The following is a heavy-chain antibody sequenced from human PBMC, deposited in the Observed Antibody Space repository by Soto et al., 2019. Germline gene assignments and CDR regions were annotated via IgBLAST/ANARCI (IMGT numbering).Heavy chain of an antibody. J-gene: IGHJ5*02. V-gene: IGHV3-33*01. D-gene: IGHD1-26*01. CDR3: ARDSLSGSYPHEQYNWFDP. CDR1: GFTFSSYG. Sequence: QVQLVESGGGVVQPGRSLRLSCAASGFTFSSYGMHWVRQAPGKGLEWVAVIWYDGSNKYYADSVKGRFTISRDNSKNTLYLQMNSLRAEDTAVYYCARDSLSGSYPHEQYNWFDPWGQGTLVTVSS. CDR2: IWYDGSNK.